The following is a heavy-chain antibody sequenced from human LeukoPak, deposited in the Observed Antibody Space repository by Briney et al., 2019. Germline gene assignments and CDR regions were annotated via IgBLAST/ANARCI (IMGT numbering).Heavy chain of an antibody. J-gene: IGHJ6*03. Sequence: SETLSLTCTVSGGSIRGDTYYWSWVRQPAGKGLERIGRIYASGRTDSNPSLKSRVTISADTSKNQFFLKLNSVTAADTAVYYCAKAPSRPFYYMDVWGQGTTVTVSS. CDR1: GGSIRGDTYY. V-gene: IGHV4-61*02. D-gene: IGHD6-13*01. CDR2: IYASGRT. CDR3: AKAPSRPFYYMDV.